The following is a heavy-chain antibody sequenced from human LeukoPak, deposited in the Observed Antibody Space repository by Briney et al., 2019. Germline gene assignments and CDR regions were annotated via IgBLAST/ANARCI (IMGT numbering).Heavy chain of an antibody. V-gene: IGHV3-48*01. D-gene: IGHD3-22*01. CDR1: GFTFSSYS. CDR3: ARGHPPYYYDSRHYAFDI. CDR2: ISSSSSTI. Sequence: GGSLRLSCAASGFTFSSYSMNWVRQAPGKGLEWVSYISSSSSTIYYADSVKGRFTISRDNAKNSLYLQMNSLRAEDTAVYYCARGHPPYYYDSRHYAFDIWGQGTMVTVSS. J-gene: IGHJ3*02.